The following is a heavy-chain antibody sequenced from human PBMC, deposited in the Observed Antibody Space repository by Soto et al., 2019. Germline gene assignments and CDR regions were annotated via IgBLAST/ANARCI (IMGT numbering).Heavy chain of an antibody. Sequence: QVQLVESGGGLVKPGGSLRLSCAASGFTFSDYYMSWIRQAPGKGLEWVSYISSSGSTIYYAGSVKGRFTSSRDNAKNSLYLQMNSLRDEDTAVYYCASAVPYSYGYIYYHYYMDVWGKGTTVTVSS. CDR2: ISSSGSTI. CDR1: GFTFSDYY. D-gene: IGHD5-18*01. CDR3: ASAVPYSYGYIYYHYYMDV. J-gene: IGHJ6*03. V-gene: IGHV3-11*01.